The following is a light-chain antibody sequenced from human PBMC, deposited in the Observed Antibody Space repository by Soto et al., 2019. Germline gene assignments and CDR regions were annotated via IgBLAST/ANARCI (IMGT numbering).Light chain of an antibody. CDR2: GSS. CDR3: QSYDSRLSGVV. V-gene: IGLV1-40*01. Sequence: QSALTQPPSVSGAPGQRVTISCTGSSSNLGAGHDVYWYQQLPGTAPKFLIYGSSHRPSGVPDRFSGSKSDTSASLAITGLQAEDEADYYCQSYDSRLSGVVFGGGTQLTVL. CDR1: SSNLGAGHD. J-gene: IGLJ2*01.